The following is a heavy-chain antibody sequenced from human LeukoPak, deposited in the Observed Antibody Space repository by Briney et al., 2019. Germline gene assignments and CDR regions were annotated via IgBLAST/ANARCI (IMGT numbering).Heavy chain of an antibody. D-gene: IGHD5-12*01. Sequence: ASVKVSCKASGGTFSSYAISWVRQAPGQGLEWMGRIIPIFGTANYAQKFQGRVTITTDESTSTAYMELSSLRSEDTAVYYCARDSVSQKDIVATIGDYWGQGTLVTVSS. V-gene: IGHV1-69*05. CDR3: ARDSVSQKDIVATIGDY. J-gene: IGHJ4*02. CDR1: GGTFSSYA. CDR2: IIPIFGTA.